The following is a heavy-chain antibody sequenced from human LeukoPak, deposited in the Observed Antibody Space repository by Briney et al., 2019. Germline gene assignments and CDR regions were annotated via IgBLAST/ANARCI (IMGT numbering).Heavy chain of an antibody. CDR2: KSYDGSNK. D-gene: IGHD3-9*01. CDR3: ARDGAKYYDILTGYLDY. V-gene: IGHV3-30-3*01. Sequence: QPGRSLRLSCAASGFTFSSYAMHWVRQAPGKGLEWVAVKSYDGSNKYYADSVKGRFTISRDNSKNTLYLQMNSLRAEDTAVYYCARDGAKYYDILTGYLDYWGQGTLVTVSS. CDR1: GFTFSSYA. J-gene: IGHJ4*02.